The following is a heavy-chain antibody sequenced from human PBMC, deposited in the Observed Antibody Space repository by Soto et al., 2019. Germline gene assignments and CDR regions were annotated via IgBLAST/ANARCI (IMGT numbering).Heavy chain of an antibody. CDR3: AAEMKSGYDY. Sequence: SVKVSFKACGLTFTSSAVQWLRQARGQRLEWIGWIVVGSGNTNYAQKFQERVTITRDMSTSTAYMELSSLRSEDTAVYYCAAEMKSGYDYWGQGTLVTVSS. V-gene: IGHV1-58*01. CDR2: IVVGSGNT. D-gene: IGHD3-22*01. J-gene: IGHJ4*02. CDR1: GLTFTSSA.